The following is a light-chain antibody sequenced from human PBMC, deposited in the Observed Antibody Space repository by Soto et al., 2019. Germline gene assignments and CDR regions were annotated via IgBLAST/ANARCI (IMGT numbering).Light chain of an antibody. V-gene: IGKV2-28*01. CDR2: LGS. J-gene: IGKJ1*01. CDR3: MQALQTLWT. CDR1: QSLLHSNGYNY. Sequence: IVMTQYALSLPVTPGEPASISCRSSQSLLHSNGYNYLDWYLQKPGQSPQLLIYLGSNRASGVPDRFSGSGSGTDFTLKISRVEAEDVGVYYCMQALQTLWTFGQGTKV.